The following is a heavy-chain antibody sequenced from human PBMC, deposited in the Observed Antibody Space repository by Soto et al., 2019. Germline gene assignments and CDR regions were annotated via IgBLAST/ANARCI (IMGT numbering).Heavy chain of an antibody. D-gene: IGHD4-4*01. CDR2: IRSKAYGGTT. CDR1: GFTFGDYA. J-gene: IGHJ6*03. CDR3: TRGPVTTWIYYYYYMDV. V-gene: IGHV3-49*04. Sequence: PGGSLRLSCTASGFTFGDYAMSWVRQAPGKGLEWVGFIRSKAYGGTTEYAASVKGRFTISRDDSKSIAYLQMNSLKTEDTAVYYCTRGPVTTWIYYYYYMDVWGKGTTVTVSS.